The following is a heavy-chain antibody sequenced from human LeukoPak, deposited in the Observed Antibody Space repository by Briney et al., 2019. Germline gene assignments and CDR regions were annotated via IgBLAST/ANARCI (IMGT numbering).Heavy chain of an antibody. Sequence: PSETLSLTCTVSGGSISSSSYYWGWIRQPPGKGLEWIGSIYYSGSTYYNPSLKSRVTISVDTSKNQFSLKLSSVTAADTAVYYCAREWVLGYCSSTSCYLGWFDPWGQGTLVTVSS. D-gene: IGHD2-2*01. CDR2: IYYSGST. V-gene: IGHV4-39*07. J-gene: IGHJ5*02. CDR1: GGSISSSSYY. CDR3: AREWVLGYCSSTSCYLGWFDP.